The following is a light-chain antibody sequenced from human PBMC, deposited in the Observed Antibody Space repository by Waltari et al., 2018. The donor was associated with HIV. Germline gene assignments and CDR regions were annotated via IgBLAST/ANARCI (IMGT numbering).Light chain of an antibody. Sequence: QSVLTQPPSVSAAPGQRVTISCSGSSSNIGTNGVSWYQQVPGTAPKLLIYDRNNRFPGICDRFSASQSGTSATLGISGLHTGDEADYYCGTWDDRLNAGVFGGGTRLTVL. CDR1: SSNIGTNG. V-gene: IGLV1-51*01. CDR3: GTWDDRLNAGV. J-gene: IGLJ2*01. CDR2: DRN.